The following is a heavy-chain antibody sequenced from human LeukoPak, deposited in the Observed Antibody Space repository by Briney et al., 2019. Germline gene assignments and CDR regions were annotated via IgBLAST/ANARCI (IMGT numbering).Heavy chain of an antibody. V-gene: IGHV1-69*13. Sequence: HRASVKVSCKASGGTFSSYAISWVRQAPGQGLEWMGGIIPIFGTANYAQKFQGRVTITADESTSTAYMELSSLRSEDTAIYYCARGGGVVVPAAFDDWGQGTLVTVSS. CDR1: GGTFSSYA. D-gene: IGHD2-2*01. J-gene: IGHJ4*02. CDR2: IIPIFGTA. CDR3: ARGGGVVVPAAFDD.